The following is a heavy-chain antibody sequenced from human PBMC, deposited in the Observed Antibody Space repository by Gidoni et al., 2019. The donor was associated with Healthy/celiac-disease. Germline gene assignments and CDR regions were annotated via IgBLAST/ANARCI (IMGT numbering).Heavy chain of an antibody. Sequence: IGYIYYSGSTYYNPSLKSRVTISVDTSKNQFSLKLSSVTAADTAVYYCARDGGRQLVRKGAFDIWGQGTMVTVSS. V-gene: IGHV4-31*02. D-gene: IGHD6-6*01. CDR3: ARDGGRQLVRKGAFDI. J-gene: IGHJ3*02. CDR2: IYYSGST.